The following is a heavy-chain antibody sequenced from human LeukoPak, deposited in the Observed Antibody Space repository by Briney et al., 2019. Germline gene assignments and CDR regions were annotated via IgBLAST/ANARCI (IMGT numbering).Heavy chain of an antibody. CDR3: ARVPIFGVGPLLDAFDI. CDR1: GYTFTSYY. V-gene: IGHV1-46*01. D-gene: IGHD3-3*02. CDR2: INPSGGTT. Sequence: ASVKVSCKASGYTFTSYYMHWVRQAPGQGLEWMGIINPSGGTTSYAQKFQGRVTTTRDTSTSTVYMELSSLRSEDTAVYYCARVPIFGVGPLLDAFDIWGQGTMVTVSS. J-gene: IGHJ3*02.